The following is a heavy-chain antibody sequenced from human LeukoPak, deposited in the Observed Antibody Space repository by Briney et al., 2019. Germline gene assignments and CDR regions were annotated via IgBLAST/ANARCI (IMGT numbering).Heavy chain of an antibody. CDR2: ISYSGST. J-gene: IGHJ4*02. D-gene: IGHD1-7*01. CDR1: SGSISSSGSISSSNYY. Sequence: SETLSLTCTVSSGSISSSGSISSSNYYWGWIRQPPGKGLEWIGSISYSGSTFDNPSLKSRVTISVDTSKNHFSLKLSSVTAADTAVYYCARHYLNNWNYPLSYFNYWGQGTLVTVSS. V-gene: IGHV4-39*01. CDR3: ARHYLNNWNYPLSYFNY.